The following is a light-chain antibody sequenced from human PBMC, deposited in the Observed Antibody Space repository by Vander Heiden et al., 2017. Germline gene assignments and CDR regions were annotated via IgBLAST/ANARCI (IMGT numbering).Light chain of an antibody. CDR3: QQSYRTPRS. CDR1: QTISNY. J-gene: IGKJ1*01. Sequence: DVQMTQSPSSLSASVGDRVTITCRASQTISNYLNWYQQKPGKVPKVLIYAASTLQSGVPSRFSASGSGTDFTLTISRLQPEDFATYYCQQSYRTPRSFGQGTKVESK. CDR2: AAS. V-gene: IGKV1-39*01.